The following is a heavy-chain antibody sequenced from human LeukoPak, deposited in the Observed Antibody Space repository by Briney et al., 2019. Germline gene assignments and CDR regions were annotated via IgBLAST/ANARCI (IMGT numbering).Heavy chain of an antibody. Sequence: SGGSLRLSCVASGFTFSNSWVSWVRQAPGKGLEWVAFIRYDGSNKYYADSVKGRFTISRDNSKNTLYLQMNSLRAEDTAVYYCAKEGYYYDSSGYYRYFDYWGQGTLVTVSS. D-gene: IGHD3-22*01. CDR3: AKEGYYYDSSGYYRYFDY. CDR1: GFTFSNSW. V-gene: IGHV3-30*02. J-gene: IGHJ4*02. CDR2: IRYDGSNK.